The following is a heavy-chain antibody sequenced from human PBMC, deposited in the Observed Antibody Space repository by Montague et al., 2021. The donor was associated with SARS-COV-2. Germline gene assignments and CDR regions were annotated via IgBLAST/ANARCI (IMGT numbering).Heavy chain of an antibody. CDR2: IHSIGNT. D-gene: IGHD2-21*02. CDR3: ARLLPDGTVVATDIPFDS. CDR1: GASISRSTHY. V-gene: IGHV4-39*01. J-gene: IGHJ4*02. Sequence: SETLSLTCTVSGASISRSTHYRAWIRQPPGKGLDLIGSIHSIGNTYYNPSLESRVTISVDTSENQFSLKLRSVIAADTAVHYCARLLPDGTVVATDIPFDSWGQGTLVTVSS.